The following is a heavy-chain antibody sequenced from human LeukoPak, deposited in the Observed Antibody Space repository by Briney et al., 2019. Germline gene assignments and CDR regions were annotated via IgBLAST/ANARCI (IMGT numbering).Heavy chain of an antibody. V-gene: IGHV3-74*01. CDR1: GFIFSSYW. J-gene: IGHJ4*02. Sequence: GGSLRLSCAASGFIFSSYWMHWFRQGPGKGLVWVSRISTDGSSTSYADSVKGRFTISRDNAKNTLYLQMDSLRAEDSAVYYCARVRSGTWNGYEYWGQGTLVTVSS. CDR3: ARVRSGTWNGYEY. D-gene: IGHD3-3*01. CDR2: ISTDGSST.